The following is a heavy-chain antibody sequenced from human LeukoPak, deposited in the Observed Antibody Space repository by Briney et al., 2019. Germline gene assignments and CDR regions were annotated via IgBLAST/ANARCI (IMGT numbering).Heavy chain of an antibody. Sequence: ASVKVSCKASGYTFTTYYMHWVRQAPGQGLEWMGIINPSGGSATYAQKFQGRVTMTRDTSTTTVYMELSSLRSKDTAVYYCAREFGGFDPWGQGTLVTVSS. CDR1: GYTFTTYY. CDR2: INPSGGSA. J-gene: IGHJ5*02. V-gene: IGHV1-46*01. D-gene: IGHD3-16*01. CDR3: AREFGGFDP.